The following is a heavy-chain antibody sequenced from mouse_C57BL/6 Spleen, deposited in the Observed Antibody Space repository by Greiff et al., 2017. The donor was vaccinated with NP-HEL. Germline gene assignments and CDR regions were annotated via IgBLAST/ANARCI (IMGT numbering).Heavy chain of an antibody. D-gene: IGHD2-2*01. CDR3: AKSDGYDEYAMDY. Sequence: QVQLQQSGAELAKPGASVKLSCKASGYTFTSYCMHWVKQRPGQGLEWIGYINPSSGYTNYKQKFKGKATLSADKSSSTAYMQLSSLTYEDSAVYYCAKSDGYDEYAMDYWGQGTSVTVSS. V-gene: IGHV1-7*01. CDR2: INPSSGYT. J-gene: IGHJ4*01. CDR1: GYTFTSYC.